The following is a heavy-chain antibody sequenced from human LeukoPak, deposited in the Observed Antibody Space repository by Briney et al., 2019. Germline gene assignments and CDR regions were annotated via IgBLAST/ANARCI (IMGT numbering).Heavy chain of an antibody. Sequence: SETLSLTCAVYGGSFSGYYWSWIRQPPGKGLEWIGEINHSGSTNYNPSLKSRGTISVDTSKNQFSLKLSSVTAADTAVYYCARPMMNRSGWTPFDYWGQGTLVTVSS. D-gene: IGHD6-19*01. CDR3: ARPMMNRSGWTPFDY. J-gene: IGHJ4*02. CDR1: GGSFSGYY. CDR2: INHSGST. V-gene: IGHV4-34*01.